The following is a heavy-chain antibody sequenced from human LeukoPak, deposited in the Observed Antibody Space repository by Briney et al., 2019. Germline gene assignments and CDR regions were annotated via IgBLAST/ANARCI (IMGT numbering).Heavy chain of an antibody. J-gene: IGHJ1*01. Sequence: ASVKVSCKASGYTFTGYYMHWVRQAPGQGLEWMGWINPNSGGTSHAQQFQGRVTMTRDTSISTAYMDLSRLRSDDTAVYYCARGRQTLDTAMALFQHWGQGTLVTVTS. CDR2: INPNSGGT. CDR3: ARGRQTLDTAMALFQH. V-gene: IGHV1-2*02. CDR1: GYTFTGYY. D-gene: IGHD5-18*01.